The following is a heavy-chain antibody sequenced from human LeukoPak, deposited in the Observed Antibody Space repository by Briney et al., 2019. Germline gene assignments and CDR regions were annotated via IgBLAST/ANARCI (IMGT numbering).Heavy chain of an antibody. CDR1: GYTFMDHA. CDR2: IIPIFGTA. V-gene: IGHV1-69*13. J-gene: IGHJ3*02. CDR3: ARGGEDIVVVPAPAAFDI. D-gene: IGHD2-2*01. Sequence: GASVKVSCKASGYTFMDHALQWVRQAPGQRLEWMGGIIPIFGTANYAQKFQGRDTITADESTSTAYMELSSLRSEDTAVYYCARGGEDIVVVPAPAAFDIWGQGTMVTVSS.